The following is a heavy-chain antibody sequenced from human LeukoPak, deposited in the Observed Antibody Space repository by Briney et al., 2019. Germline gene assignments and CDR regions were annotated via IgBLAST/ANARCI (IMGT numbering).Heavy chain of an antibody. J-gene: IGHJ4*02. V-gene: IGHV3-11*04. CDR3: ARVRPGSSGSYYRTS. D-gene: IGHD3-22*01. CDR1: GFPFSDFH. Sequence: GGSVRLSCVGAGFPFSDFHMSWIRQAPGKGLEGVSYITSGGGFKYYADSVKGRFSISRDDSKNSVFLQMNSLRVEDTAVYYCARVRPGSSGSYYRTSWGQGTLVTVSS. CDR2: ITSGGGFK.